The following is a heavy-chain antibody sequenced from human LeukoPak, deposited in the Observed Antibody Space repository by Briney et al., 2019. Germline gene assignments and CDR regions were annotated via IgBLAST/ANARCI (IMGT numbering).Heavy chain of an antibody. CDR2: IYTSGST. CDR3: ARHILDGDNGSKGFDV. J-gene: IGHJ4*02. V-gene: IGHV4-4*07. CDR1: AGSISSYY. D-gene: IGHD2-21*02. Sequence: SQTLSLTCTVAAGSISSYYWSWIRQPAGKGLDWIGRIYTSGSTDYNPSLKSRVTMSVDTSKNQFSLKLSSVTAADTALYYCARHILDGDNGSKGFDVWGQGILVTVSS.